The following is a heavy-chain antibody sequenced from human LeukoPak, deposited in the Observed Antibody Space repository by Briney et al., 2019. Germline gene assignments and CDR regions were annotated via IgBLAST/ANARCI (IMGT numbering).Heavy chain of an antibody. CDR3: ARHRAVSGDKYHDY. D-gene: IGHD6-19*01. J-gene: IGHJ4*02. CDR2: IYPGDSDT. V-gene: IGHV5-51*01. Sequence: GESLRISCKGSGYSFASYWIAWVRQMPGKGLEWMGIIYPGDSDTRYSPSFQGRITISADKSISTAYLQWSSLKASDTAMFYCARHRAVSGDKYHDYWSQGTLVTVSS. CDR1: GYSFASYW.